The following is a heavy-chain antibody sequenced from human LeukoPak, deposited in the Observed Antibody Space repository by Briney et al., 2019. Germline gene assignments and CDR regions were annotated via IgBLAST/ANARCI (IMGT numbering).Heavy chain of an antibody. J-gene: IGHJ4*02. D-gene: IGHD3-9*01. V-gene: IGHV1-2*02. Sequence: ASVKVSCKASGYTFTGYYMHWVRQAPGQGLEWMGWINPNSGGTNYAQKFQGRVTMTTDTSTSTAYMELRSLRSDDTAVYYCARDYILTGYYYFDYWGQGTLVTVSS. CDR3: ARDYILTGYYYFDY. CDR1: GYTFTGYY. CDR2: INPNSGGT.